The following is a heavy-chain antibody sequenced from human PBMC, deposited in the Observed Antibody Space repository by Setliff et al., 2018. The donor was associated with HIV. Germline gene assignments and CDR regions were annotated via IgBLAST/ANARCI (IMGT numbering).Heavy chain of an antibody. J-gene: IGHJ4*02. CDR1: GFTFSNHW. CDR3: VRDGVGTTPFDY. Sequence: LRLSCVGSGFTFSNHWMQWVRQAPGKGLVWVSRINYHGSDISYADSVKGRFTISRDNAKNTVYLQMNNLRDEDTAVYFCVRDGVGTTPFDYWGQGTLVTVSS. D-gene: IGHD1-26*01. CDR2: INYHGSDI. V-gene: IGHV3-74*01.